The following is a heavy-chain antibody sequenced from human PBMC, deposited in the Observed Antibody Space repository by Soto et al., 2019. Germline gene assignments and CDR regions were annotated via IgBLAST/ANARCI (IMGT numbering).Heavy chain of an antibody. J-gene: IGHJ4*02. CDR2: ISGSGGST. D-gene: IGHD3-10*01. Sequence: GGSLRLSCAASGFTFSSYAMSWVRQAPGKGLEWVSAISGSGGSTYYADSVKGRFTISRDNSKNTLYLQMNSLRAEDTAVYYCAKSLITMVRAPYQVPFDYWGQGTLVTVSS. V-gene: IGHV3-23*01. CDR3: AKSLITMVRAPYQVPFDY. CDR1: GFTFSSYA.